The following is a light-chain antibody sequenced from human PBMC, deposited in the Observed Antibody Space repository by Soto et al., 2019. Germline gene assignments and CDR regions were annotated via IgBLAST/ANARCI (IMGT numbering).Light chain of an antibody. CDR1: SSNIGAGYD. J-gene: IGLJ1*01. V-gene: IGLV1-40*01. CDR2: INK. Sequence: QSVLTQPPSVSGAPGQRVTISCTGSSSNIGAGYDVHWYQQLPGTAPKLLIYINKNRPSGVPDRFSGSKSGTSASLAITGLQAEDEADYYCQSYDSSTSGGVLGTGTKVTVL. CDR3: QSYDSSTSGGV.